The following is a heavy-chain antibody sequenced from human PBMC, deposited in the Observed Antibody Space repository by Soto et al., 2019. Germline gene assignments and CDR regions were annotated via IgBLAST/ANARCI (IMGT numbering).Heavy chain of an antibody. Sequence: ASVKVSCKASGYTFNTYSISWVRQAPGQGLEWMGWISGYNGGTHYAQKFQGRVTMTTDTSTSTAYMELRSLRSDDTAMYYCARENVLSYVDTAMVDYFDYWG. J-gene: IGHJ4*01. CDR3: ARENVLSYVDTAMVDYFDY. D-gene: IGHD5-18*01. CDR2: ISGYNGGT. V-gene: IGHV1-18*01. CDR1: GYTFNTYS.